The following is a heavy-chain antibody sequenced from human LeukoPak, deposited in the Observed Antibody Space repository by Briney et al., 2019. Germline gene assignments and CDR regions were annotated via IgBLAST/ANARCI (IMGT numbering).Heavy chain of an antibody. CDR2: INPNSGGT. Sequence: GASVKVSCKASGYTFTSYDINWVRQATGQGLEWMGWINPNSGGTNYAQKFQGRVTMTRDTSISTAYMELSRLRSDDTAVYYCARASGYSYGFILNWFDPWGQGTLVTVSS. CDR1: GYTFTSYD. D-gene: IGHD5-18*01. J-gene: IGHJ5*02. CDR3: ARASGYSYGFILNWFDP. V-gene: IGHV1-2*02.